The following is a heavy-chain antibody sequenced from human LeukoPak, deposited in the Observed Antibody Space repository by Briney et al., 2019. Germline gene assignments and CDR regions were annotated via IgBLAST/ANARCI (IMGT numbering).Heavy chain of an antibody. Sequence: SQTLSLTCAISGDSVSSTSAAWNWIRQSPSRGLEWLGGTYYRSQWYNEYAASVISRITINSDTSKNQCSLHLNSVTPGDTAVYYCARGVSYSFDFLGQGTLVTVSS. D-gene: IGHD1-26*01. CDR1: GDSVSSTSAA. J-gene: IGHJ4*02. CDR2: TYYRSQWYN. V-gene: IGHV6-1*01. CDR3: ARGVSYSFDF.